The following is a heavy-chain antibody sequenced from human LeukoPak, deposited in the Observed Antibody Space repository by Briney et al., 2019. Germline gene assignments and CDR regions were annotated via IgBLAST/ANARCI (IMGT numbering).Heavy chain of an antibody. CDR2: IYYSGST. CDR1: GGSISSGGYY. J-gene: IGHJ5*02. D-gene: IGHD2-2*01. Sequence: PSETLSLTCTVSGGSISSGGYYWSWIHQHPGKGLEWIGYIYYSGSTYYNPSLKSRVTISVDTSKNQFSLKLSSVTAADTAVYYCARGTGCSSTSCYYNWFDPWGQGTLVTVSS. V-gene: IGHV4-31*03. CDR3: ARGTGCSSTSCYYNWFDP.